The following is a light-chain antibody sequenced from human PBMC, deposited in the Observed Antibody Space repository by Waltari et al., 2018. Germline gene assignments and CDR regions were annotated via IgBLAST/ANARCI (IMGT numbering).Light chain of an antibody. Sequence: DIQMTQSPSSLSASVGDRVTITCRASQSIGTYLNWYQHNPGRAPGLLIYAASTVQGGVPSRFSGSGSETDFTLAISSLQREDFATYYCQQSYTTPRTFGQGTKVEIK. J-gene: IGKJ1*01. CDR1: QSIGTY. V-gene: IGKV1-39*01. CDR3: QQSYTTPRT. CDR2: AAS.